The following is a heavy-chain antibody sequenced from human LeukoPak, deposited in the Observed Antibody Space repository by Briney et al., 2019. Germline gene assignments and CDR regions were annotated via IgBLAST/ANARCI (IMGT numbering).Heavy chain of an antibody. CDR1: GFTFSSYS. Sequence: GGSLRLSCAASGFTFSSYSMNWVCQAPGKGLEWVSYISSSSSTIYYADPVKGRFTISRDNAKNSLYLQMNSLRAEDTAVYYCAARRGYYHYMDVWGKGTTVTVSS. D-gene: IGHD3-3*01. J-gene: IGHJ6*03. CDR2: ISSSSSTI. V-gene: IGHV3-48*01. CDR3: AARRGYYHYMDV.